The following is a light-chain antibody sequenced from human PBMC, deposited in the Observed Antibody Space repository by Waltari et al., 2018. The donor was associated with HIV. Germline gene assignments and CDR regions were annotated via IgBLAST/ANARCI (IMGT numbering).Light chain of an antibody. Sequence: EIVLTQSPGTLPLSPGERATLSCRASQSVSNNYLSWYQQKPGQAPRLLIFGASNRAAGIPDRFSGSGSGTDFTLTISRLEPEDFAMYDCQQYGGSPLVTFGGGTKVEIK. CDR3: QQYGGSPLVT. J-gene: IGKJ4*01. CDR2: GAS. V-gene: IGKV3-20*01. CDR1: QSVSNNY.